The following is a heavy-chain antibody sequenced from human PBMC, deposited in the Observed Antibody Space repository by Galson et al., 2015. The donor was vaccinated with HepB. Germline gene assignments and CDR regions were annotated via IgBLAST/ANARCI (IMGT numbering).Heavy chain of an antibody. CDR3: ANAGRWFGELFYPFDAFDI. J-gene: IGHJ3*02. D-gene: IGHD3-10*01. CDR1: GFTFSSYG. V-gene: IGHV3-30*18. Sequence: SLRLSCAASGFTFSSYGMHWVRQAPGKGLEWVAVISYDGSNKYYADSVKGRFTISRDNSKNTLYLQMNSLRAEDTAVYYCANAGRWFGELFYPFDAFDIWGQGTMVTVSS. CDR2: ISYDGSNK.